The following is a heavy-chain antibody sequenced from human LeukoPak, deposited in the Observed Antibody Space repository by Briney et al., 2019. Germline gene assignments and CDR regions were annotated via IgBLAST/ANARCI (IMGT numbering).Heavy chain of an antibody. CDR3: AGRHGYNAFDI. Sequence: GGSLRLSCAASGFTVSSNYMSWVRQAPGKGLEWVSVIHSGGSTYYADSVKGRFTISRDKSKNTLYLQMNSLRAEDTAVYYCAGRHGYNAFDIWGQGTMVSVSS. CDR1: GFTVSSNY. CDR2: IHSGGST. V-gene: IGHV3-53*01. J-gene: IGHJ3*02. D-gene: IGHD5-24*01.